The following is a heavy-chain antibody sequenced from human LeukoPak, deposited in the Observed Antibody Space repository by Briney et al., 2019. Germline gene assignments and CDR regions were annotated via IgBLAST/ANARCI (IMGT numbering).Heavy chain of an antibody. CDR3: AKDPAPDVPAAFDAFDI. CDR2: IRYDGSNK. J-gene: IGHJ3*02. D-gene: IGHD2-2*01. Sequence: PGGSLRLSCAASGFTFSSYAMHWVRQAPGKGLEWVAFIRYDGSNKYYADSVKGRFTISRDNSKNTLYLQMNSLRAEDTAMYYCAKDPAPDVPAAFDAFDIWGQGTMVTVSS. V-gene: IGHV3-30*02. CDR1: GFTFSSYA.